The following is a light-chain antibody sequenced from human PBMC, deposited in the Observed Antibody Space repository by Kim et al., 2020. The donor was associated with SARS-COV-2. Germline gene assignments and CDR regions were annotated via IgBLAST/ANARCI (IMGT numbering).Light chain of an antibody. J-gene: IGKJ1*01. CDR3: QQYSRSPAT. Sequence: EIVLTQSPGTLSLSPGERATLSCRASQGVSSNYVAWYQQKPGQAPRLLIYGASSRATGIPDRFSGSGSGTDFTITITRLEPEDVVVYYCQQYSRSPATFGQGTKVDIK. CDR2: GAS. V-gene: IGKV3-20*01. CDR1: QGVSSNY.